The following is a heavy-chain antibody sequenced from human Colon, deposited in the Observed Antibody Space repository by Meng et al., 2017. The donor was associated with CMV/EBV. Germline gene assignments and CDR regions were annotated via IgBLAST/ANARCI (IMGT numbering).Heavy chain of an antibody. CDR1: GFTFSSYW. J-gene: IGHJ4*02. CDR2: IKQDGSEK. CDR3: ARDPSSSSGPDYFDY. D-gene: IGHD6-6*01. V-gene: IGHV3-7*01. Sequence: GGSLRLSCAASGFTFSSYWMSWVRQAPGKGLEWVANIKQDGSEKYYVDSVKGRFTISRDNAKNSLYLQMNSLRVEDTAVYYCARDPSSSSGPDYFDYWGQGTLVTVSS.